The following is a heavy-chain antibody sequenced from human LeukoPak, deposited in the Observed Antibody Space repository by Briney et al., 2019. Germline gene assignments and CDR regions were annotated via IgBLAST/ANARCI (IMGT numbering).Heavy chain of an antibody. CDR1: GFSFSAYA. V-gene: IGHV3-23*01. CDR2: ISNSGDGT. Sequence: GGYLRLSCAASGFSFSAYAMNWVRQAPGKGLEWVSGISNSGDGTYYADSVKGRFTISRDNSKNKLYLQMHSLRAEDTAVYYCASTGRYLDWLFPFDYWGQGTLVTVSS. CDR3: ASTGRYLDWLFPFDY. D-gene: IGHD3-9*01. J-gene: IGHJ4*02.